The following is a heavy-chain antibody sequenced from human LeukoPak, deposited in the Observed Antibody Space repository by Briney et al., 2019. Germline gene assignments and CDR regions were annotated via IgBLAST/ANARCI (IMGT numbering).Heavy chain of an antibody. V-gene: IGHV4-39*01. Sequence: SETLSLTCTVSGGSISSYYWGWIRQPPGKGLEWIGSIYYSGSTYYNPSLKSRVTISVDTSKNQFSLKLSSVTAADTSVYYCARHSLGNLFDYWGRGTLVTVSS. D-gene: IGHD7-27*01. CDR1: GGSISSYY. J-gene: IGHJ4*02. CDR3: ARHSLGNLFDY. CDR2: IYYSGST.